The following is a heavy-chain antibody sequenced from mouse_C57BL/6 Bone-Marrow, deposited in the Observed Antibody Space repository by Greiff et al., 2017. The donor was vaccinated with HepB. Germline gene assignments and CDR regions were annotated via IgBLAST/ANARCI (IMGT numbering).Heavy chain of an antibody. J-gene: IGHJ1*03. D-gene: IGHD1-1*01. CDR1: GFSLSTFGMG. Sequence: QVTLKESGPGILQPSQTLSLTCSFSGFSLSTFGMGVGWIRQPSGKGLEWLAHIWWDDDKYYNPALKSRLTISKDTSKNQVFLKIANVDTADTATYYCARTYYYGSSLYWYFDVWGTGTTVTVSS. CDR2: IWWDDDK. CDR3: ARTYYYGSSLYWYFDV. V-gene: IGHV8-8*01.